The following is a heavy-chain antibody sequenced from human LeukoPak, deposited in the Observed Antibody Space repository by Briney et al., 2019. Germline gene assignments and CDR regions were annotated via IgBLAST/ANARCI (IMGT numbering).Heavy chain of an antibody. CDR1: GFTVSSNY. V-gene: IGHV3-23*01. CDR2: ISGSGANT. J-gene: IGHJ4*02. D-gene: IGHD7-27*01. CDR3: AKDLRWGFDY. Sequence: GGSLRLSCAASGFTVSSNYMSWVRQAPGKGLEWVSAISGSGANTYYADSVKGRFTISRDSSKSTLFLQMNSLRPEDTAVYYCAKDLRWGFDYWGQGTLVTVSS.